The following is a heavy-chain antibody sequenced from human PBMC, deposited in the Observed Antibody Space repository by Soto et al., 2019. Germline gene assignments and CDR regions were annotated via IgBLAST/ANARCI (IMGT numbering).Heavy chain of an antibody. V-gene: IGHV1-18*01. CDR3: ARVRRGSSSGYYSGMDV. CDR2: ISAYNGNT. D-gene: IGHD6-13*01. CDR1: GYTFTSYG. Sequence: ASVKVSCKASGYTFTSYGISWVRQAPGQGLEWMGWISAYNGNTNYAQKLQGRVTMTTDTSTSTAYMELRSLRSDGTAVYYCARVRRGSSSGYYSGMDVWGQGTTVTISS. J-gene: IGHJ6*02.